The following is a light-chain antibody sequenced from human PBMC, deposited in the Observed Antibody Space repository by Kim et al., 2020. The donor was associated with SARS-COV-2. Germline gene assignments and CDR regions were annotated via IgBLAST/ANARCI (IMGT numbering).Light chain of an antibody. J-gene: IGKJ2*01. Sequence: ASVGDRVTITCRASQSVGGFLNWYQQRPGEAPRLLIYGASTLQSGVPARFSGSGSVASFTLNIASLQPEDYATYYCQQTHVIPYTFGLGTKVDIK. CDR2: GAS. CDR3: QQTHVIPYT. CDR1: QSVGGF. V-gene: IGKV1-39*01.